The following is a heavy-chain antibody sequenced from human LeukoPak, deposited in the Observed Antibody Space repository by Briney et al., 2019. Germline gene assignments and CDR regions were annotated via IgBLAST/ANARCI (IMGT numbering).Heavy chain of an antibody. Sequence: SETLSLTCTVSGGSISSGGYYWSWIRQPPGKGLEWIGYIYHSGSTYYNPSLKSRVTISVDTSKNQFSLKLNSVTAADTAVYYCARHRYDFWSGFDSWGQGTLVTVSS. J-gene: IGHJ4*02. CDR2: IYHSGST. CDR3: ARHRYDFWSGFDS. V-gene: IGHV4-30-2*01. CDR1: GGSISSGGYY. D-gene: IGHD3-3*01.